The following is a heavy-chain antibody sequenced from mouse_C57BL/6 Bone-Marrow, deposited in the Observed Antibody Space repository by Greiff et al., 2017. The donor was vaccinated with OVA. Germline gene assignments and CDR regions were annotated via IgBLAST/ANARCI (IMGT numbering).Heavy chain of an antibody. V-gene: IGHV5-9-1*02. J-gene: IGHJ3*01. CDR3: TRAYYSNWGFAY. CDR2: ISSGGDYI. CDR1: GFTFSSYA. D-gene: IGHD2-5*01. Sequence: EVHLVESGEGLVKPGGSLKLSCAASGFTFSSYAMSWVRQTPEKRLEWVAYISSGGDYIYSADTVKGRFTISRDNARNTLYLQMSSLKSEDTAMYYCTRAYYSNWGFAYWGQGTLVTVSA.